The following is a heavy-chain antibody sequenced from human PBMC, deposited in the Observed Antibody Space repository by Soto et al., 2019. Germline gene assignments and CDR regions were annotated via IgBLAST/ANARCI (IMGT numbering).Heavy chain of an antibody. CDR2: IQQTGTS. D-gene: IGHD4-17*01. CDR1: GVAISSGDFS. J-gene: IGHJ3*02. CDR3: ARGTVTDAFDI. V-gene: IGHV4-30-2*01. Sequence: QLQLQESGSGLVKTSQTLSLTCAVSGVAISSGDFSWSWIRQPPGKGLEWIGNIQQTGTSYDNPSLKRGVTTSIERSKNQFSLKLPSVIAADTAVYYCARGTVTDAFDIWGQGTMVTVS.